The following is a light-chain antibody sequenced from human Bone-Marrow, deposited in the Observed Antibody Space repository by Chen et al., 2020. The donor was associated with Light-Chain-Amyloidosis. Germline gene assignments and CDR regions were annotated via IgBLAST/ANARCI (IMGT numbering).Light chain of an antibody. CDR2: KAS. V-gene: IGKV1-5*03. Sequence: DIRMTQSPSTLSASVGDRVTITCRASQDIGDWLAWFQQKPGKAPELLIYKASNLQTGVPSRFSGSGSGTEFTLSINSLQADEFARYCCQQFKLYAFTFGQGIKLDLK. CDR1: QDIGDW. J-gene: IGKJ2*01. CDR3: QQFKLYAFT.